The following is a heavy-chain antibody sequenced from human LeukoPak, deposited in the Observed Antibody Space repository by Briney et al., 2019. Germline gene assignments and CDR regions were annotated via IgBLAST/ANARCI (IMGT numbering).Heavy chain of an antibody. V-gene: IGHV1-2*02. CDR1: GYTFTGYY. J-gene: IGHJ5*02. CDR3: ARYRYNWNGPDL. D-gene: IGHD1-1*01. CDR2: INPNSGVP. Sequence: ASVKVSCKASGYTFTGYYMHWVRQAPGQGLEWMGWINPNSGVPNYAQKFQGSVTMTRDTSISTAYMELSSRRSDDTAVYYCARYRYNWNGPDLWGQATLATDSS.